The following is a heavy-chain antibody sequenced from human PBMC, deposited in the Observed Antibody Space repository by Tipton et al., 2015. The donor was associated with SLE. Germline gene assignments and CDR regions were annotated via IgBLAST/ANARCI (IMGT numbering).Heavy chain of an antibody. Sequence: SLRLSCAASGFTFSSYSMNWVRQAPGKGLEWVSSISSSSSYIYYADSVKAQFTISRDNAKNSLYLQMNSLRAEDTAVYYCAGPIGASVNDASDIWGQGTMFTVSS. D-gene: IGHD3-10*01. CDR1: GFTFSSYS. CDR2: ISSSSSYI. CDR3: AGPIGASVNDASDI. J-gene: IGHJ3*02. V-gene: IGHV3-21*03.